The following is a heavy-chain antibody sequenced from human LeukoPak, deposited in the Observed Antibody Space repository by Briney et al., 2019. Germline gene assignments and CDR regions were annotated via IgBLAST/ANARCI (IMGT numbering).Heavy chain of an antibody. V-gene: IGHV3-23*01. CDR1: GFTFRTYA. D-gene: IGHD6-13*01. CDR3: AKDKAPGSWHTPSDF. CDR2: FSDSGDGT. J-gene: IGHJ4*02. Sequence: PGGSLRLSCAASGFTFRTYAMSWVRQAPGKGLEWVSGFSDSGDGTYYAESVKGRFIISRDNSKNTVFLQMNSLRADDTAKYYCAKDKAPGSWHTPSDFWGQGTLVTVSS.